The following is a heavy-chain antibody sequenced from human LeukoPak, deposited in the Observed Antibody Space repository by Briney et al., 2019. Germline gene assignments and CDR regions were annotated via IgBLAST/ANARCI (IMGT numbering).Heavy chain of an antibody. Sequence: GGSLRLSCAASGFTFSNYAMGWVRQAPWKGLEWVSGISGSGDSTHYADSVKGRFTISRDNSKNTLYLQMNSLRAEDTAVYYCAKDPSAYSSSWFDPWGQGTLVTVSS. CDR3: AKDPSAYSSSWFDP. CDR2: ISGSGDST. J-gene: IGHJ5*02. CDR1: GFTFSNYA. V-gene: IGHV3-23*01. D-gene: IGHD6-13*01.